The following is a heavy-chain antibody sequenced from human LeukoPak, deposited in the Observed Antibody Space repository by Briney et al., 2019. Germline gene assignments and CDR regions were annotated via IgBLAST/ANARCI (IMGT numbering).Heavy chain of an antibody. CDR2: INDNSGLT. Sequence: PGGSLRLSCAASGFTFSNYAMSWVRQAPGRGLEWVSAINDNSGLTYYSDSVKGRFTISRDNSKNTLFLQMSSLRAEDTAVYYCARRGESASYGDYRFDYWGQGTLVTVSS. CDR1: GFTFSNYA. CDR3: ARRGESASYGDYRFDY. V-gene: IGHV3-23*01. D-gene: IGHD4-17*01. J-gene: IGHJ4*02.